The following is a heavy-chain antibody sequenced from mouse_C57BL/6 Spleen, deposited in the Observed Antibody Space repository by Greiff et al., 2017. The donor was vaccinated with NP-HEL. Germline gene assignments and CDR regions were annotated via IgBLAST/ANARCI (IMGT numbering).Heavy chain of an antibody. V-gene: IGHV5-17*01. Sequence: EVQVVESGGGLVKPGGSLKLSCAASGFTFSDYGMHWVRQAPEKGLEWVAYISSASTTNYYADTVKGRFTISRDNAKNTLFLQMTSLRSEDTAMYYCARRSHFDYWGQGTTLTVSS. CDR2: ISSASTTN. CDR3: ARRSHFDY. CDR1: GFTFSDYG. J-gene: IGHJ2*01.